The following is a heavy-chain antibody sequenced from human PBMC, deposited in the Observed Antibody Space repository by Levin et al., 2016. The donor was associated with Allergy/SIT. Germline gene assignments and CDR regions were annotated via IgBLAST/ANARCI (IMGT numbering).Heavy chain of an antibody. Sequence: GGSLRLSCAASGFTFSSYWMTWVRQAPGKGLEWVANIKQDGSEKYYVDSVKGRFTISRDNAKNSLYLQMNSLRAEDTAVYYCARDTRTTDGNLFGYYYYYYMDVWGKGTTVTVSS. V-gene: IGHV3-7*03. J-gene: IGHJ6*03. D-gene: IGHD4-11*01. CDR3: ARDTRTTDGNLFGYYYYYYMDV. CDR2: IKQDGSEK. CDR1: GFTFSSYW.